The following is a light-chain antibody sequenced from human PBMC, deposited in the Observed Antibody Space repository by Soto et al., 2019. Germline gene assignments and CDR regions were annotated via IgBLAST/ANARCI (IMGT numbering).Light chain of an antibody. CDR1: SNDVGAYNY. CDR3: SSYTNINTLL. CDR2: EVN. Sequence: QSALTQPASVSGSPGQSITISCTGTSNDVGAYNYVSWYQHQPGKAPKLMIYEVNNRPSGVSNRFSGSKSGNTASLTISGLQAEDEANYFCSSYTNINTLLFGGGTQLTVL. J-gene: IGLJ2*01. V-gene: IGLV2-14*01.